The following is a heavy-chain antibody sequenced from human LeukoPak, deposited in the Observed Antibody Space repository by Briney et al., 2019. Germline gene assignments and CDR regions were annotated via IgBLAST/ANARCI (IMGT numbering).Heavy chain of an antibody. CDR3: ARGRAYYDILTGYADLPDY. J-gene: IGHJ4*02. CDR1: GYTFTSYY. V-gene: IGHV1-46*01. CDR2: INPSGGST. D-gene: IGHD3-9*01. Sequence: ASVKVSCKASGYTFTSYYMHWVRQAPGQGLEWMGIINPSGGSTSYAQKFQGRVTMTRDMSTSTVYMELSRLRSDDTAVYYCARGRAYYDILTGYADLPDYWGQGTLVTVSS.